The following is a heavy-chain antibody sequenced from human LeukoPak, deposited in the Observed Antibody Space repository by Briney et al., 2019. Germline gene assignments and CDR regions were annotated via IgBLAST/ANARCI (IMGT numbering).Heavy chain of an antibody. CDR2: NSVHNGNK. V-gene: IGHV1-18*01. Sequence: ASVKVSCKASGYSFISYGFTWVRQAPGQGLEWMGWNSVHNGNKNYAQKFQGRVTMTTDTPTSTAYMEVRSLRSDDTAVYYCARRGSGGSSDYWGQGTLVTVSS. CDR3: ARRGSGGSSDY. CDR1: GYSFISYG. D-gene: IGHD2-15*01. J-gene: IGHJ4*02.